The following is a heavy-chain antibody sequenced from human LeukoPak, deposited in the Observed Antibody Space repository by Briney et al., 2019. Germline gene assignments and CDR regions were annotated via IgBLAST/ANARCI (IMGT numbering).Heavy chain of an antibody. CDR3: ARDGGIYCSGGSCYYGWYFDL. Sequence: PSETLSLTCTVSGGSISSYYWSWIRQPPGKGLEWIGYIYYSGSTNYNPSLKSRVTISVDTSKNQFSLKLSSMTAADTAVYYCARDGGIYCSGGSCYYGWYFDLWGRGTLVTVSS. CDR1: GGSISSYY. V-gene: IGHV4-59*01. D-gene: IGHD2-15*01. J-gene: IGHJ2*01. CDR2: IYYSGST.